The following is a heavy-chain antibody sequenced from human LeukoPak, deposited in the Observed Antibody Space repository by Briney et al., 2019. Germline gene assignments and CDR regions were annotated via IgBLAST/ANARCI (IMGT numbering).Heavy chain of an antibody. D-gene: IGHD3-10*01. J-gene: IGHJ4*02. CDR2: SSSSSSYI. Sequence: GGSLRLSCAASGFTFSSYSMNWVRQAPGKGLEWVSSSSSSSSYIYYADSVKGRFTISRDNAKNSLYLQMNSLRAEDTAVYYCARGYASERYYNGPGYWGQGTLVTVSS. CDR3: ARGYASERYYNGPGY. V-gene: IGHV3-21*01. CDR1: GFTFSSYS.